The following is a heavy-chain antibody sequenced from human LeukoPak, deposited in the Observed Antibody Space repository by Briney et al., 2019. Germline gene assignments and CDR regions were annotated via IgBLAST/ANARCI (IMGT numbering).Heavy chain of an antibody. J-gene: IGHJ4*02. CDR3: ARSYSGYEEEDY. CDR1: GYTFTNYG. D-gene: IGHD5-12*01. V-gene: IGHV1-18*04. CDR2: ISAYNGNT. Sequence: ASVKVSCKASGYTFTNYGITWVRQAPGQGLEWMGWISAYNGNTYYAQKLQGRVTMTTDTSTSTAYMELRSLRSDDTAVYYCARSYSGYEEEDYWGQGTLVTVSS.